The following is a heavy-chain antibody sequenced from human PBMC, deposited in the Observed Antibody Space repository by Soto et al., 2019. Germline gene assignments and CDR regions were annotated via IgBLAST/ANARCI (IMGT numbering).Heavy chain of an antibody. Sequence: QVQLQESGPGLVKPSQTLSLTCTVSGGSISSGGYYWSWIRQHPGKGLEWIGYIYYSGSTYYNPSLKSRVTISVDTSKNQFSRKLSSVTAADTAVYYCARGDILTGYYWYYWGQGTLVTVSS. V-gene: IGHV4-31*03. D-gene: IGHD3-9*01. CDR3: ARGDILTGYYWYY. J-gene: IGHJ4*02. CDR1: GGSISSGGYY. CDR2: IYYSGST.